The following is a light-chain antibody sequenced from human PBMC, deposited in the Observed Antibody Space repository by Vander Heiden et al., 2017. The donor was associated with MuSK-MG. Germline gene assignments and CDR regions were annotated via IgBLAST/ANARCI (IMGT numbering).Light chain of an antibody. V-gene: IGLV3-19*01. CDR3: NSRGNDDVV. Sequence: SSELTQDPAVSVALGQTVRITCQGDSLRSSHAGWYQQKPGQVLLLVIYGQINRSSRIPDRFSGSTSGTTASFTIAGALAEDDAYYDCNSRGNDDVVFGGGTRLTVL. J-gene: IGLJ2*01. CDR2: GQI. CDR1: SLRSSH.